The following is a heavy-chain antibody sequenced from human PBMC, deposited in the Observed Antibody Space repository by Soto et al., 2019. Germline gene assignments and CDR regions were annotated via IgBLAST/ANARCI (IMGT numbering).Heavy chain of an antibody. V-gene: IGHV3-33*01. Sequence: GGSLRLSCAASGFTFSSYGMHWVRQAPGKGLEWVAVIWYDGSNKNYADSVKGRFTISRDNSKNTLYLQMNSLRAEDTAVYYCARDRGRKSYDYVWGPYPEGAFDIWGQGTMVTVSS. J-gene: IGHJ3*02. CDR3: ARDRGRKSYDYVWGPYPEGAFDI. D-gene: IGHD3-16*01. CDR1: GFTFSSYG. CDR2: IWYDGSNK.